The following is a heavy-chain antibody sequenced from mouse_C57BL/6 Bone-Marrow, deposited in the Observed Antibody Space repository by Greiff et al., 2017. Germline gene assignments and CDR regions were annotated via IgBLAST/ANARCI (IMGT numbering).Heavy chain of an antibody. D-gene: IGHD1-1*01. CDR3: AREGYYYGSSPYWYFDV. CDR1: GYTFTDYY. CDR2: IYPGSGNT. Sequence: VMLVESGAELVRPGASVKLSCKASGYTFTDYYINWVKQRPGQGLEWIARIYPGSGNTYYNEKFKGKATLTAEKSSSTAYMQLSSLTSEDSAVYFCAREGYYYGSSPYWYFDVWGTGTTVTVSS. J-gene: IGHJ1*03. V-gene: IGHV1-76*01.